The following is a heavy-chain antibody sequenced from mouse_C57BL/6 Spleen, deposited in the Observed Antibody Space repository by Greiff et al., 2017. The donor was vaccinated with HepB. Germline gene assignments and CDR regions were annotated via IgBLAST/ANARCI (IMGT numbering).Heavy chain of an antibody. CDR3: ARPTTVVAPYAMDY. J-gene: IGHJ4*01. V-gene: IGHV14-2*01. CDR2: IDPEDGET. CDR1: GFNIKDYY. Sequence: EVMLVESGAELVKPGASVKLSCTASGFNIKDYYMHWVKQRTEQGLEWIGRIDPEDGETKYAPKFQGKATITADISSNTAYLQLSSLTSEDTAVYYCARPTTVVAPYAMDYWGQGTSVTVSS. D-gene: IGHD1-1*01.